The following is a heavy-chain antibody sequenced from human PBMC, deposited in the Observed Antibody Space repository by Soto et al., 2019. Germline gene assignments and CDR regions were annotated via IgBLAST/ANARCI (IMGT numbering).Heavy chain of an antibody. J-gene: IGHJ6*02. CDR2: IYHSGST. D-gene: IGHD6-19*01. V-gene: IGHV4-4*02. Sequence: SETLSLTCAVSGGSISSSNWWSWFLQPPGKGLEWIGEIYHSGSTNYNPSLKSRVTISVDKSKNQFSLKLSSATAADTAVYYCARSDSGWYDYYYYGMDVWGQGTTVTVSS. CDR3: ARSDSGWYDYYYYGMDV. CDR1: GGSISSSNW.